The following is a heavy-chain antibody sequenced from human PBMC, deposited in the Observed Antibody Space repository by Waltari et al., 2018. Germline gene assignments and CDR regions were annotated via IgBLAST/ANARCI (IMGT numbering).Heavy chain of an antibody. V-gene: IGHV3-74*01. Sequence: EVQLVESGGGLVQPGGSVRLYCAASGFSLVDYWMHWVRQAPGKGLEWVSRINVDGGYVSYTDSVKGRFTISRDNAKNTVFLQLNSVRGEDTAVYYCARKGGRGYPYGPFYYDYWGQGTLVTVSS. J-gene: IGHJ4*02. D-gene: IGHD3-10*01. CDR2: INVDGGYV. CDR3: ARKGGRGYPYGPFYYDY. CDR1: GFSLVDYW.